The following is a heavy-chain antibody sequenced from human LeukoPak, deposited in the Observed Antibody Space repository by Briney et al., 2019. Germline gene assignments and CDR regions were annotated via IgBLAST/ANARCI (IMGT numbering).Heavy chain of an antibody. Sequence: KPGGSLRLSCAASEFTFSSYSMNWVRQAPGKGLEWVSSISSKSTYIYYAESVKGRFTISRDNAKNSLYLQMNSLRAEDTAVYYCARIHIEVPGLSDSWGQGTLVTVSS. CDR1: EFTFSSYS. V-gene: IGHV3-21*01. CDR2: ISSKSTYI. D-gene: IGHD6-19*01. CDR3: ARIHIEVPGLSDS. J-gene: IGHJ4*02.